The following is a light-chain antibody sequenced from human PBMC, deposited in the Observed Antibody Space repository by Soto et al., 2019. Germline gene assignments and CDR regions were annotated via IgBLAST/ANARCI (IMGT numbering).Light chain of an antibody. CDR2: KAS. Sequence: EIHISLCPSTLSTYVGDIVTITCRASQSISSWLAWYQQRQGKAPKLLIYKASSLESGVPSRFSGSGSGTEFTLTISSLQPDDFATYYCQQYNTMATFGQGTKVDIK. CDR3: QQYNTMAT. V-gene: IGKV1-5*03. CDR1: QSISSW. J-gene: IGKJ1*01.